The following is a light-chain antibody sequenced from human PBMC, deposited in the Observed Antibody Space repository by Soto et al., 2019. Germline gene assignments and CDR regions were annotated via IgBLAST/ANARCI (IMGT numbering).Light chain of an antibody. J-gene: IGKJ1*01. V-gene: IGKV4-1*01. CDR3: QQYYTTPWT. CDR1: QSILYSSNNKNH. Sequence: DIVMTQSPDSLAVSLGERATINCKSSQSILYSSNNKNHLAWYQQKAGQPPKLLIYWASTRESGVPDRFSVSGSGTDFTLTISGLQAEDVAVYYCQQYYTTPWTFGQGTKVEIK. CDR2: WAS.